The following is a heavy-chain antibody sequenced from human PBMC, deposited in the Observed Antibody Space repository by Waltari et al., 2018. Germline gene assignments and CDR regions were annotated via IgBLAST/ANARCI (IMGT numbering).Heavy chain of an antibody. J-gene: IGHJ4*02. CDR1: GGTFSSYA. Sequence: GAEVKKPGSSVKVSCKASGGTFSSYAISWVRQAPGQGLEWMGRIIPIFGTANYAQKFQGRVTITADKSTSTAYMELSSLRSEDTAVYYCARDRYCSGGSCYGDYWGQGTLVTVSS. V-gene: IGHV1-69*06. D-gene: IGHD2-15*01. CDR3: ARDRYCSGGSCYGDY. CDR2: IIPIFGTA.